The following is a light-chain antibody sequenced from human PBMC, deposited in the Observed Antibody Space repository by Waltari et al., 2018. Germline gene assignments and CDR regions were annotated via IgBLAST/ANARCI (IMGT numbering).Light chain of an antibody. J-gene: IGKJ1*01. CDR1: QGISSY. CDR3: HQYGSSPRT. CDR2: AAS. Sequence: AIRMTQSPSSFSASTGDRVTITCRASQGISSYLAWYQQKPGKAPKRLIYAASTLQSGVPSRFSGSGSGTEFTLTISRLEPEDFAVYYCHQYGSSPRTFGQGTKVEIK. V-gene: IGKV1-8*01.